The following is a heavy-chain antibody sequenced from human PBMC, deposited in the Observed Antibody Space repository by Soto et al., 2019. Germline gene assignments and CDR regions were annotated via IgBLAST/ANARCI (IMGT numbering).Heavy chain of an antibody. CDR1: GGSISSYY. V-gene: IGHV4-59*01. Sequence: SETLSLTCTVSGGSISSYYWSWIRQPPGKGLEWIGYIYYSGSTNYNPSLKSRVTISVDTSKYQFSLKLSSVTAADTAVYYCARGSSSNVLRYFDWLLGYYFDYWGQGTLVTVSS. CDR2: IYYSGST. J-gene: IGHJ4*02. CDR3: ARGSSSNVLRYFDWLLGYYFDY. D-gene: IGHD3-9*01.